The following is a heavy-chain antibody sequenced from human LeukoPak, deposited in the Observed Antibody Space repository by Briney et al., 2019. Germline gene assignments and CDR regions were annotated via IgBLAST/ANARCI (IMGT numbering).Heavy chain of an antibody. CDR1: GFTVSSNY. CDR3: AGRYCSGGRCSGGLDY. J-gene: IGHJ4*02. Sequence: GGSLRLSCAASGFTVSSNYMSWVRQAPGKGLEWVSVIYSGGSTYYADSVKGRFTISRDNSKNTLYLQMNSLRAEDTAVYYCAGRYCSGGRCSGGLDYWGQGTLVTVSS. D-gene: IGHD2-15*01. V-gene: IGHV3-66*02. CDR2: IYSGGST.